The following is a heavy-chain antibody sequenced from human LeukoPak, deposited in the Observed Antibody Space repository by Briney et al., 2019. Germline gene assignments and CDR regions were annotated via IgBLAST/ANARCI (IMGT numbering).Heavy chain of an antibody. D-gene: IGHD2-2*01. J-gene: IGHJ6*03. V-gene: IGHV1-46*01. CDR2: INPSGGST. Sequence: GASVKVSCKASGYTFTSYYMHWVRQAPGQGLEWMGIINPSGGSTSYAQKFQGRVTMTRDTSTSTVYMELSSLRPEDTAVYYCARPSSIVVPAASSYYMDVWGKGTTVTVSS. CDR1: GYTFTSYY. CDR3: ARPSSIVVPAASSYYMDV.